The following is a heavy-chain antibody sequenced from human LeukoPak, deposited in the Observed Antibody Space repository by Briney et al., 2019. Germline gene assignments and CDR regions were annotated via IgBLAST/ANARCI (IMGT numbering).Heavy chain of an antibody. CDR1: GGSISSGSYY. Sequence: SEXXSLTRTVSGGSISSGSYYWSWLRQPAGRGVEWIGRIYTSGSTNYNPSLKSRVTISGDKAKNQFSLKLSSVTAADTAVYYCARGFSTYYYDSSGYYYIRDWGQGTLVTVSS. J-gene: IGHJ4*02. CDR2: IYTSGST. V-gene: IGHV4-61*02. D-gene: IGHD3-22*01. CDR3: ARGFSTYYYDSSGYYYIRD.